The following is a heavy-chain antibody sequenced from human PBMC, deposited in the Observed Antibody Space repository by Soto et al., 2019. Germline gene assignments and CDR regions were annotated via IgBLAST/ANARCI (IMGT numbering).Heavy chain of an antibody. CDR3: AKDHWGSY. Sequence: QLLESGGGLVQPGGSLRLSCAASGFTFSTYAMSWVRQAPGKGLEWVSAISSSGGSTYYADSVKGRFAISRDNSKNTLFLQMNSLRAEDTALYYCAKDHWGSYSGQGTLVTVSS. J-gene: IGHJ4*02. CDR1: GFTFSTYA. CDR2: ISSSGGST. V-gene: IGHV3-23*01. D-gene: IGHD3-16*01.